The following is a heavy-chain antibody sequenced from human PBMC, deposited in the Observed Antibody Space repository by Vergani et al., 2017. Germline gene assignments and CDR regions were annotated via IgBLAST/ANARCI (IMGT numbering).Heavy chain of an antibody. CDR2: INHSGST. V-gene: IGHV4-34*01. CDR1: GGSFSGYY. D-gene: IGHD3-10*01. Sequence: QVQLQQWGAGLLKPSETLSLTCAVYGGSFSGYYWSWIRQPPGKGLEWIGEINHSGSTNYNPSLKSRVTISVDTSKNQFSLKLSSVTAADTAVYYCARSHLYGSGSYYNPHYYFDYWGQGTLVTVSS. CDR3: ARSHLYGSGSYYNPHYYFDY. J-gene: IGHJ4*02.